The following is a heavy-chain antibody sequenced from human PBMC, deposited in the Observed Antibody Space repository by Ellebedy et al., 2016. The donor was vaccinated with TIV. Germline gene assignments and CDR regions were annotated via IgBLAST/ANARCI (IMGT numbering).Heavy chain of an antibody. CDR3: ARGQWLARGFDY. CDR2: INHSGST. V-gene: IGHV4-39*07. CDR1: GGSISSSSYY. Sequence: MPSETLSLTCTVSGGSISSSSYYWGWIRQPPGKGLEWIGEINHSGSTNYNPSLKSRVTISVDTSKNQFSLKLSSVTAADTAVYYCARGQWLARGFDYWGQGTLVTVSS. J-gene: IGHJ4*02. D-gene: IGHD6-19*01.